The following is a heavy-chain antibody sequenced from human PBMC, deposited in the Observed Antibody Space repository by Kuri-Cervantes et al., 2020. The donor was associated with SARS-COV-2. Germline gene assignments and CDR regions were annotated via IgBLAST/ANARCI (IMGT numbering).Heavy chain of an antibody. CDR3: ARDFLRGISGYDRALPYYGMDV. CDR1: GYTFTSYY. D-gene: IGHD5-12*01. J-gene: IGHJ6*02. Sequence: ASVKVSCKASGYTFTSYYMHWVRQAPGQGLEWMGIINPSGGSTSYAQKFQGRVTMTRDTSTSTVYMELSSLRSEDTAVYYCARDFLRGISGYDRALPYYGMDVWGQGTTVTVSS. V-gene: IGHV1-46*01. CDR2: INPSGGST.